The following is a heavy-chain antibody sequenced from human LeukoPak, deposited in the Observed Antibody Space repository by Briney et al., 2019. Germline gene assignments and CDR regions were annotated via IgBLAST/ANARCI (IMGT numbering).Heavy chain of an antibody. CDR1: GFTFSDYY. CDR3: ARDLGYYYYYGMDV. J-gene: IGHJ6*02. V-gene: IGHV3-11*01. CDR2: ISSSGSTI. Sequence: GRSLRLSCAASGFTFSDYYMGSVRQDPGNGLEWVSYISSSGSTIYYADSGKGRFTISRDNAKNSLYLQMNRLRAEDTAVYYCARDLGYYYYYGMDVGNQGTTVTVS.